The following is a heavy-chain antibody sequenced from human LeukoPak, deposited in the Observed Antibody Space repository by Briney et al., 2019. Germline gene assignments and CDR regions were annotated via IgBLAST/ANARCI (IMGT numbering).Heavy chain of an antibody. J-gene: IGHJ4*02. CDR3: ARAGAYGGNLPVDY. Sequence: PGGSLRLSCEGSAFIFSGHWMNWVRQTPGKGLEWIGYIYYRGSTNYNPSLKSRVTISVDTSKNQFSLKLSSVTAADTAVYYCARAGAYGGNLPVDYWGQGTLVTVSS. V-gene: IGHV4-59*11. D-gene: IGHD4-23*01. CDR1: AFIFSGHW. CDR2: IYYRGST.